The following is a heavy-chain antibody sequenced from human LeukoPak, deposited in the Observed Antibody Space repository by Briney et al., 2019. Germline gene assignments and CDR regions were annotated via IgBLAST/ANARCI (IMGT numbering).Heavy chain of an antibody. D-gene: IGHD3-22*01. Sequence: ASVKVSCKASGYTFTTYGITWVRQAPGQGLEWMGWISTYNGNTHYAQTLQGRVTMTTDTSTSTAYMEVRNLRSDDTAVYYCARSYPVVVITTNDFYYGMDVWGQGTTVTVS. CDR1: GYTFTTYG. V-gene: IGHV1-18*01. CDR3: ARSYPVVVITTNDFYYGMDV. CDR2: ISTYNGNT. J-gene: IGHJ6*02.